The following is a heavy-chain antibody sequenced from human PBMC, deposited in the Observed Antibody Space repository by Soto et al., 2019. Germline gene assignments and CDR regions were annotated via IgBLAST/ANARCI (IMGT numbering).Heavy chain of an antibody. CDR1: GFTFSSYG. D-gene: IGHD6-19*01. CDR2: ITYAGSNK. V-gene: IGHV3-30*03. CDR3: ARSEQYQVFAFDI. J-gene: IGHJ3*02. Sequence: QVQLVESGGGVVQPGTSLRLSCAASGFTFSSYGMHWVRQAPGKGLEWVALITYAGSNKNYADSVKGRFTISRDNSKNTLYLQMTSLRPEDTAVYYCARSEQYQVFAFDIWGQGTMVTASS.